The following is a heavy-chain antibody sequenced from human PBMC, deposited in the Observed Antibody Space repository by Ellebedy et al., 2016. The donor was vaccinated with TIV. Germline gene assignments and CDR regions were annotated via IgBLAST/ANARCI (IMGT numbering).Heavy chain of an antibody. J-gene: IGHJ4*02. Sequence: GESLKISCAASGFTFDDYTIHWVRQAPGKGLEWVSLISRDGGSRYYTDSVKGRFTISRDNSRNTLYLQMNSLRPDDTAMYYCAKDLVDESILLGFDYWGQGTLVTVSS. CDR3: AKDLVDESILLGFDY. CDR1: GFTFDDYT. CDR2: ISRDGGSR. V-gene: IGHV3-43*01. D-gene: IGHD3-16*01.